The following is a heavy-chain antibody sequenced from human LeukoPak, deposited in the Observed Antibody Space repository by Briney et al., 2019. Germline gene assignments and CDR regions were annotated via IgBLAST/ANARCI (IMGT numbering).Heavy chain of an antibody. CDR2: MNPNSGNT. D-gene: IGHD1-26*01. CDR1: GYTFTSYD. V-gene: IGHV1-8*03. J-gene: IGHJ5*02. Sequence: ASVKVSCKASGYTFTSYDINWVRQATRQGLEWMGWMNPNSGNTGYAQKFQGRVTITRNTSISTAYMELSSLRSEDTAVYYCARRETRRGPNWFDPWGQGTLVTVSS. CDR3: ARRETRRGPNWFDP.